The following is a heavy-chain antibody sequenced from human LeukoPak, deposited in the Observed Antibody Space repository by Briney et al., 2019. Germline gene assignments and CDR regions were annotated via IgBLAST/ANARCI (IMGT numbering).Heavy chain of an antibody. Sequence: PGGSLRLSCTAPGFTFSNYWMHWVRQAPGKGLVWVSLVNDDGSTTVYADSVKGRFTISRDNAKNTLYLQMNSLRAEDTAVYYCARDDSSARANYWGQGALVTVSS. D-gene: IGHD3-22*01. CDR1: GFTFSNYW. CDR3: ARDDSSARANY. V-gene: IGHV3-74*01. CDR2: VNDDGSTT. J-gene: IGHJ4*02.